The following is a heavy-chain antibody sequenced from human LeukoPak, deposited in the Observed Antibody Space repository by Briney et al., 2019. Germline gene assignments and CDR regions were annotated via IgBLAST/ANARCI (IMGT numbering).Heavy chain of an antibody. J-gene: IGHJ6*03. CDR1: GYSISSGYY. D-gene: IGHD2-2*02. CDR3: ARGYCSSTSCYTRLMDV. V-gene: IGHV4-38-2*02. Sequence: SETLSLTCTVSGYSISSGYYWGWIRPPPGKGLEWIGSIYHSGSTYYNPSLKSRVTISVDTSKNQFSLKLSSVTAADTAVYYCARGYCSSTSCYTRLMDVWGKGTTVTVSS. CDR2: IYHSGST.